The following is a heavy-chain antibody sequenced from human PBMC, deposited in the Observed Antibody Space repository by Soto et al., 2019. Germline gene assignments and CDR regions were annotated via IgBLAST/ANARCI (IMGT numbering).Heavy chain of an antibody. D-gene: IGHD3-16*01. V-gene: IGHV1-58*01. J-gene: IGHJ4*02. CDR1: GCTFTSSA. CDR2: SVVGSGNT. CDR3: AAARLAGEVPFDY. Sequence: QMELVQSGPEVKKPGTSLKVPCKASGCTFTSSAVPWVRQARGQRLEWIGWSVVGSGNTNYAPKFQERVTLNRDMAARNAYLGPSSLRSEDPAVYYCAAARLAGEVPFDYWGQGTLVIVAS.